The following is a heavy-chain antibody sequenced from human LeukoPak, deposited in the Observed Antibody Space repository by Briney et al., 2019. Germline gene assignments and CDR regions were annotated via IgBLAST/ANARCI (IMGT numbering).Heavy chain of an antibody. Sequence: PGGSLRLSCAASGFSFSKNWMHWVRQAPGKGLVWVSCINSDGSTTNYADSVKGRFTISRDNAKNTLYLQMNSLRAEDTAVYYCAKVQWELLLGGMDVWGQGTTVTVSS. J-gene: IGHJ6*02. CDR1: GFSFSKNW. CDR3: AKVQWELLLGGMDV. V-gene: IGHV3-74*01. CDR2: INSDGSTT. D-gene: IGHD1-26*01.